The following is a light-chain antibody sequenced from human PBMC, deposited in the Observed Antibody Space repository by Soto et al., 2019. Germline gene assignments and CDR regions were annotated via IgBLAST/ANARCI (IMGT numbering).Light chain of an antibody. J-gene: IGKJ4*01. CDR2: WAS. CDR1: QTVLYSSNNKNY. CDR3: QQYYSTPLT. V-gene: IGKV4-1*01. Sequence: DIVMTQSPDSLAVTLGERATINCKTSQTVLYSSNNKNYLAWYQQKPGQPPKLLIYWASTRQSGVPDRFSGSGSETDFTRTISSLQAEDVAVYYCQQYYSTPLTFGGGTKVELK.